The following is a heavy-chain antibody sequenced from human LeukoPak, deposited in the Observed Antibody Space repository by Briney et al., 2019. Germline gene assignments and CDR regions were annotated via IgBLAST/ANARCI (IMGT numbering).Heavy chain of an antibody. Sequence: ASVKVSCKASGYTFTSYGISWVRQAPGQGLEWMGWISAYNGNTNFAQKLQGRVTMTTDTSTSTAYMELRSLRSDDAAVYYCARGDYYDSSGYYLEVDHDAFDIWGQGTMVTVSS. CDR1: GYTFTSYG. CDR2: ISAYNGNT. V-gene: IGHV1-18*01. CDR3: ARGDYYDSSGYYLEVDHDAFDI. J-gene: IGHJ3*02. D-gene: IGHD3-22*01.